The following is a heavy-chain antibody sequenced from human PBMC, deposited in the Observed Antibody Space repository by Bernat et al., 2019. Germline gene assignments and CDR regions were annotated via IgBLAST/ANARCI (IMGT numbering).Heavy chain of an antibody. J-gene: IGHJ4*02. Sequence: EVQLVESGGGVIQPGGSLRLSCAPSGFIFHAYVMHWVRQAPGMGLEWVSRISHDSSATSYADSVKGRFTISRDNNKNSLYLQMNSLRVEDTALYYCVRDNTNWAFDYWGRGTLVTVSS. D-gene: IGHD7-27*01. CDR3: VRDNTNWAFDY. V-gene: IGHV3-43*02. CDR2: ISHDSSAT. CDR1: GFIFHAYV.